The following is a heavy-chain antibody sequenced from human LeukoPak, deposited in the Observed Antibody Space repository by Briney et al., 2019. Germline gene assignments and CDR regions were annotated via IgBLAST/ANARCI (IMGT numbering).Heavy chain of an antibody. Sequence: PGGSLRLSCVASGFTFSRYCMHWVRQAPGKGLVWVSRLNGDGSITNYADSVKGRFTTSRDNAKNTLYLQMNSLRAEDTAVYYCARELSTGSWGQGTLVTVSS. J-gene: IGHJ5*02. D-gene: IGHD2-15*01. CDR2: LNGDGSIT. CDR3: ARELSTGS. CDR1: GFTFSRYC. V-gene: IGHV3-74*01.